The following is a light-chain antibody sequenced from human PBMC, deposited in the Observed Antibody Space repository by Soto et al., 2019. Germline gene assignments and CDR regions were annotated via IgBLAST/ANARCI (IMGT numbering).Light chain of an antibody. V-gene: IGKV3-20*01. J-gene: IGKJ4*01. Sequence: EIVLTQSPGTLSLSPGERATLSCRASQSVFNNHIGWYQQKPGQAPRLLIYGASSRATGIPDRFSGSGSGTDFTLTINRLEPEDFAVYYCEQYDKSITFGGGTKVDIK. CDR3: EQYDKSIT. CDR2: GAS. CDR1: QSVFNNH.